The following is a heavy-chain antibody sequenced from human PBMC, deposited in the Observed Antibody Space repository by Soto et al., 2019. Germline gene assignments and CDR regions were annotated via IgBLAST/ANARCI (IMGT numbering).Heavy chain of an antibody. CDR3: ARGGLRSYPPFDY. CDR2: TRNKAKSYST. Sequence: GGSLRLSCAASGFTFSDHYMDWVRQAPGKGLEWVGRTRNKAKSYSTDYAASVKGRFTMSRDESKNVLYLQMNSLKTEDTAVYFCARGGLRSYPPFDYWGQGTLVTVSS. J-gene: IGHJ4*02. D-gene: IGHD2-21*01. CDR1: GFTFSDHY. V-gene: IGHV3-72*01.